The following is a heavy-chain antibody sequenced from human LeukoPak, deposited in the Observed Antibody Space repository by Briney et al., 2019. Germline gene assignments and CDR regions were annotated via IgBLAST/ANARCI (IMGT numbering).Heavy chain of an antibody. CDR2: IIPILGIA. Sequence: SVKVSFKASGGTFSSYAISWVRQAPGQGLEWMGRIIPILGIANYAQKFQGRVTITADKSTSTAYMELSRLRSEDTAVYYCARVFGSGWSHYYFDYWGQGTLVTVSS. CDR3: ARVFGSGWSHYYFDY. CDR1: GGTFSSYA. D-gene: IGHD6-19*01. J-gene: IGHJ4*02. V-gene: IGHV1-69*04.